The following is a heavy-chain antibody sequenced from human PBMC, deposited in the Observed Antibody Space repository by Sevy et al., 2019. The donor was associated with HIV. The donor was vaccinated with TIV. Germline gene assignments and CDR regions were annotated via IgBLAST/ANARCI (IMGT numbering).Heavy chain of an antibody. CDR2: ISGSGGRT. CDR3: AKEESGYSYGYGIDY. CDR1: GFTLSRQA. V-gene: IGHV3-23*01. D-gene: IGHD5-18*01. J-gene: IGHJ4*02. Sequence: GSLGPSCGGPGFTLSRQALSWVRQAPGKGAGVVPAISGSGGRTYYADSVKGRFTISRDNSKNTLYLQMNSLRAEDTAVYYCAKEESGYSYGYGIDYWGQGTLVTVSS.